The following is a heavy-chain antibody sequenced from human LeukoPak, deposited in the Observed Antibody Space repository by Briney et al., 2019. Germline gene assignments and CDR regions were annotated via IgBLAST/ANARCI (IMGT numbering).Heavy chain of an antibody. CDR3: AREQDPSYYGSGSYDYYYYGMDV. D-gene: IGHD3-10*01. CDR2: ANSDGSSS. V-gene: IGHV3-74*01. CDR1: GFTFNNYW. Sequence: PGGSLRLSCVASGFTFNNYWIHWVRQAPGKGLVWVSRANSDGSSSTYADSVKGRFTISRDNTKNTAYLQMNDLRVEDTAVYYCAREQDPSYYGSGSYDYYYYGMDVWGQGTTVTVSS. J-gene: IGHJ6*02.